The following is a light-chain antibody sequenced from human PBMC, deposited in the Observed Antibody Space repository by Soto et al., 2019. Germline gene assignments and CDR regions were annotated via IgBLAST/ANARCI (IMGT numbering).Light chain of an antibody. CDR1: SSNIGSNT. CDR2: SNN. Sequence: QSVLTQPPSASGTPGQRVTVSCSGSSSNIGSNTVNWYQQLPGTAPKLLIYSNNQRPSGVPDRFSGSKSGTSASLAISGLQSEDEADYYSEEWDESMTGHVFGTGNKVTVL. CDR3: EEWDESMTGHV. J-gene: IGLJ1*01. V-gene: IGLV1-44*01.